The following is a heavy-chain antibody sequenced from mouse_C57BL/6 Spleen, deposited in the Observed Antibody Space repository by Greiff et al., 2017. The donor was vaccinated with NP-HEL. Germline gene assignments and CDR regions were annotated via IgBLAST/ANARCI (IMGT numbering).Heavy chain of an antibody. J-gene: IGHJ2*01. V-gene: IGHV5-4*01. CDR3: AREGTGAFDY. CDR2: ISDGGSYT. Sequence: DVKLVESGGGLVKPGGSLKLSCAASGFTFSSYAMSWVRQTPEKRLEWVATISDGGSYTYYPDNVKGRFTISRDNAKNNLYLQMSHLKSEDTAMYYCAREGTGAFDYWGQGTTLTVSS. CDR1: GFTFSSYA. D-gene: IGHD4-1*01.